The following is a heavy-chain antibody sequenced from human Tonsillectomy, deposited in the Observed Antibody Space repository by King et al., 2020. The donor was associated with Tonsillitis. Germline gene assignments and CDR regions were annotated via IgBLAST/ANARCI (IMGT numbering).Heavy chain of an antibody. CDR2: INSDGSRT. Sequence: VQLVESGGGLVQPGGSLRLSCAASGFTFRDYWMHWVRQAPGKGLVWVSRINSDGSRTNYADSVKGRFTISRDNAKNTLDLHMSSLRAEDSAVYYCAKVVYYDSRGYLLDYWGQGTLVTVSA. CDR3: AKVVYYDSRGYLLDY. V-gene: IGHV3-74*01. J-gene: IGHJ4*02. CDR1: GFTFRDYW. D-gene: IGHD3-22*01.